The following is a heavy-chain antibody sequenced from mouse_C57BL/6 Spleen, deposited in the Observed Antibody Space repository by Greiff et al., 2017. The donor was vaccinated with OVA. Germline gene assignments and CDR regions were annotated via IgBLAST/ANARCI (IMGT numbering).Heavy chain of an antibody. J-gene: IGHJ3*01. CDR3: ARGDYDEDWFAY. CDR2: IYPGDGDT. CDR1: GYAFSSSW. V-gene: IGHV1-82*01. D-gene: IGHD2-4*01. Sequence: VQLQQPGAELVKPGASVKMSCKASGYAFSSSWMNWVKQRPGKGLEWIGRIYPGDGDTNYNGKFKGKATLTADKSSSTAYMQLSSLTSEDSAVYFCARGDYDEDWFAYWGQGTLVTVSA.